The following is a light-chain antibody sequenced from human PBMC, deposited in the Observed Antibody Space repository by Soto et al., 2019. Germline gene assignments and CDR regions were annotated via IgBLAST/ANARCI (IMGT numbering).Light chain of an antibody. V-gene: IGLV2-14*01. Sequence: QSVLTQPASVSGSPGQSITISCTGTSSDVGGYNYVSWYQQHPGKAPKLMIYDVSNRPSGVSNRFSSSKSGNTASLTISGLQAEDEADYYCSSYTSSSTLLNVFGTGTKVTVL. J-gene: IGLJ1*01. CDR2: DVS. CDR3: SSYTSSSTLLNV. CDR1: SSDVGGYNY.